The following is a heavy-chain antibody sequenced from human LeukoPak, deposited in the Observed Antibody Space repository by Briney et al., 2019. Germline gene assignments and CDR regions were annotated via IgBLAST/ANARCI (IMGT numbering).Heavy chain of an antibody. D-gene: IGHD6-19*01. J-gene: IGHJ5*02. V-gene: IGHV3-23*01. CDR3: AKDPRYSSGWSEFDP. CDR1: GFTFSSYA. CDR2: ISGSGGST. Sequence: GGSLRLSCAASGFTFSSYAMTWFRQAPGKGLEWFSAISGSGGSTYYADSVKGRFTISRDNSKNTLYLQMNSLRAEDTAVYYCAKDPRYSSGWSEFDPWGQGTLVTVSS.